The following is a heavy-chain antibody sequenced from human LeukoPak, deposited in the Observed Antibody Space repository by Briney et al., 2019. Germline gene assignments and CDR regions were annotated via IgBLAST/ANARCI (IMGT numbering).Heavy chain of an antibody. CDR1: GFTFSSYG. V-gene: IGHV3-30*18. D-gene: IGHD2-21*02. CDR3: AKVCGGDCSVYA. J-gene: IGHJ5*02. Sequence: GGSLRLSCAASGFTFSSYGMHWVRQAPGKGLEWVAVISYDGSNKYYADSVKGRFTISRDNSKNTLYLQMNSLRAEDTAVYYCAKVCGGDCSVYAWGQGTLVTVSS. CDR2: ISYDGSNK.